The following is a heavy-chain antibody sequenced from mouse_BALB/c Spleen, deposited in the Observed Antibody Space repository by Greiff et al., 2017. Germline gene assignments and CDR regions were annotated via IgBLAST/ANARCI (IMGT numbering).Heavy chain of an antibody. CDR2: ISYSGST. J-gene: IGHJ2*01. CDR1: GYSITSDYA. CDR3: ARHLGRGGYYFDY. D-gene: IGHD4-1*01. V-gene: IGHV3-2*02. Sequence: EVKLQESGPGLVKPSQSLSLTCSVTGYSITSDYAWNWIRQFPGNKLEWMGYISYSGSTSYNPSLKSRISITRDTSKNQFFLQLNSVTTEDTATYYCARHLGRGGYYFDYWGQGTTLTVSS.